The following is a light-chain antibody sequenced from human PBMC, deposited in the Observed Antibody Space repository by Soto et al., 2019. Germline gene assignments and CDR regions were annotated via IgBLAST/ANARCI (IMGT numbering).Light chain of an antibody. Sequence: EIVMTQSPATLSVSPGEGATLSCRASQSVNRKLAWYQQTPGQAPRLLIYGSSTRATGVPARLSGSGSGTEFTLTISSLQSEDFAVYYCQQYDNWPWTFGQGTKV. V-gene: IGKV3-15*01. CDR3: QQYDNWPWT. CDR2: GSS. CDR1: QSVNRK. J-gene: IGKJ1*01.